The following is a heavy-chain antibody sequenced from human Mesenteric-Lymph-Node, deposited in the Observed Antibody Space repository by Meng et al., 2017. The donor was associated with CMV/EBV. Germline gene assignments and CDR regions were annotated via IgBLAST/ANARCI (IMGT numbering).Heavy chain of an antibody. CDR1: GGSISSSSYY. V-gene: IGHV4-39*01. J-gene: IGHJ5*02. CDR3: ARPHYYGSGSSPWFDP. CDR2: FYYSGST. Sequence: QLQLQESGPGLVKPSETLSLTCTVSGGSISSSSYYWGWIRQPPGKGLEWIGSFYYSGSTYYNPSLKSRVTISVDTSKNQFSLKLSSVTAADTAVYYCARPHYYGSGSSPWFDPWGQGTLVTVSS. D-gene: IGHD3-10*01.